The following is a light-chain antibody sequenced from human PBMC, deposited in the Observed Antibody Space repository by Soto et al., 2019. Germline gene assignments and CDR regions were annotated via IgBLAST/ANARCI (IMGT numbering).Light chain of an antibody. CDR2: GAS. J-gene: IGKJ1*01. CDR1: QSLSSSN. V-gene: IGKV3-20*01. CDR3: QQYGALPRT. Sequence: PGERATLSCRASQSLSSSNLAWYQQRPGQAPRLLIYGASVRATGISDRFSGSGSGTDFTLTISRLEPEDFAVYYCQQYGALPRTFGQGTKVEIK.